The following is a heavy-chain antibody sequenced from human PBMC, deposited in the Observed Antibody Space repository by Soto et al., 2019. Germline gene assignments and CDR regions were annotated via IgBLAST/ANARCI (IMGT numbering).Heavy chain of an antibody. CDR3: TTDSYFTLKLVRFDY. J-gene: IGHJ4*01. V-gene: IGHV3-23*01. CDR2: ITSSGDST. Sequence: GGSLRLSCAASGFTFNNYAMSWVRQAPGKGLEWVSAITSSGDSTYYADSVKGRFTISRDNSKNMLYLQMNSLKTEDTAVYYCTTDSYFTLKLVRFDYWGLGTLVTVSS. D-gene: IGHD3-22*01. CDR1: GFTFNNYA.